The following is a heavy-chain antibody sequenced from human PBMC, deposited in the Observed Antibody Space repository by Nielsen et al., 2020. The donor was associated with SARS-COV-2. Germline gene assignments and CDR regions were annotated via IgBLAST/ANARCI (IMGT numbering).Heavy chain of an antibody. CDR2: ISYDGSNK. CDR1: GFTFSSYA. Sequence: GESLKISCAASGFTFSSYAMHWVRQAPGKGLEWVAVISYDGSNKYYADSVKGRFTISRDNSKNTLYLQMNSLRAEDTAVYYCARVRPNFFGVVTDYYYYGMDVWGQGTTVTVSS. V-gene: IGHV3-30-3*01. D-gene: IGHD3-3*01. CDR3: ARVRPNFFGVVTDYYYYGMDV. J-gene: IGHJ6*02.